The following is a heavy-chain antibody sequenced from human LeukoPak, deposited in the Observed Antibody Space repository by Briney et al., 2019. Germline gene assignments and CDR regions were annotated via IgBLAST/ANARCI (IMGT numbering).Heavy chain of an antibody. CDR1: GFTFSSYS. Sequence: GGSLRLSCAASGFTFSSYSMNWVRQAPGKGLEWVANTNQEGSEKYYVDSVKGRFTISKDNAKNSLYLQMNSLRAEDTAVYYCARDPKWLDYWGQGTLVTVSS. V-gene: IGHV3-7*01. D-gene: IGHD5-12*01. J-gene: IGHJ4*02. CDR2: TNQEGSEK. CDR3: ARDPKWLDY.